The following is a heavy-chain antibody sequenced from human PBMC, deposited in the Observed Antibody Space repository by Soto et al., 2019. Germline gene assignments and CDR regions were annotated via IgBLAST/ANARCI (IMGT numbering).Heavy chain of an antibody. J-gene: IGHJ4*02. V-gene: IGHV3-7*01. D-gene: IGHD3-16*01. CDR2: IKQDESEK. CDR1: GFSFSSYW. Sequence: EVQLVESGGGLVQPGGSLRISCKGSGFSFSSYWMSWVRQAPGKGLEWVASIKQDESEKYYVDSVKGRFTISRDNVDVSVFLHMNRLSAEDTAVYFCVRDVGFDYVNWGQGTLVTVSS. CDR3: VRDVGFDYVN.